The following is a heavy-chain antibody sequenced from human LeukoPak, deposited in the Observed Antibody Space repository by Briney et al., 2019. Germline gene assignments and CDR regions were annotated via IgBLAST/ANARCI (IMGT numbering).Heavy chain of an antibody. V-gene: IGHV3-21*01. Sequence: GGSLRLSCAASGFTFSSYSMNWVRQAPGKGLEWVSSISSSSSYIYYAGSVKGRFTISRDNAKNSLYLQMNSLRAEDTAVYYCARDVKYSSGLVDYWGQGTLVTVSS. CDR1: GFTFSSYS. D-gene: IGHD6-19*01. J-gene: IGHJ4*02. CDR3: ARDVKYSSGLVDY. CDR2: ISSSSSYI.